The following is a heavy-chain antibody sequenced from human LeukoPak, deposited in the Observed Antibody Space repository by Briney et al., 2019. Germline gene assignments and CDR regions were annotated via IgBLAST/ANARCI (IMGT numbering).Heavy chain of an antibody. CDR2: IYSGGST. Sequence: GGSLRLSCAASGFTFSNFLMTWVRQAPGKGLEWVSAIYSGGSTYYADSVKGRFTISRDNSKNTLFLQMNGLRAEDTAVYYCARDRVDRALRFLEWLGPVYYYYGMDVWGQGTTVTVSS. CDR1: GFTFSNFL. D-gene: IGHD3-3*01. CDR3: ARDRVDRALRFLEWLGPVYYYYGMDV. V-gene: IGHV3-53*01. J-gene: IGHJ6*02.